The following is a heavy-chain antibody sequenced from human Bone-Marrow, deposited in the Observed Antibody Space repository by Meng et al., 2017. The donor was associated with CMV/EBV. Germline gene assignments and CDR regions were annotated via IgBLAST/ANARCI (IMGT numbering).Heavy chain of an antibody. Sequence: QVQLQQWGAGMLQPSETLSLTCAVYGGSFSGYYWSWIRQPPGKGLEWIGEINHSGSTNYNPSLKSRVTISVDTSKNQFSLKLSSVTAADTAVYYCASIPHPSRRTHITDFDYWGQGTLVTVSS. CDR2: INHSGST. J-gene: IGHJ4*02. CDR1: GGSFSGYY. V-gene: IGHV4-34*01. D-gene: IGHD1-14*01. CDR3: ASIPHPSRRTHITDFDY.